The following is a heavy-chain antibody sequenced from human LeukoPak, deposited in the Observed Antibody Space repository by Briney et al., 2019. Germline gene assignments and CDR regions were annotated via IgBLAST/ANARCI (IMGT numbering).Heavy chain of an antibody. Sequence: ASVKVSCKASGYTFTSYYMHWVRQAPGQGLEWMGIINPSGGSTSYAQKFQGRVTMTRDMSTSTVYMELSSLRSEDTAVYYCARGLGYSGYDQLSGEGYYFDYWGQGTLVTVSS. D-gene: IGHD5-12*01. CDR3: ARGLGYSGYDQLSGEGYYFDY. CDR1: GYTFTSYY. CDR2: INPSGGST. J-gene: IGHJ4*02. V-gene: IGHV1-46*01.